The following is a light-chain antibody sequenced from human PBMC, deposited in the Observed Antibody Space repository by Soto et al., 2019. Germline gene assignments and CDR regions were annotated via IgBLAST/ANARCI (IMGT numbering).Light chain of an antibody. CDR1: QGISSW. CDR2: AAS. J-gene: IGKJ4*01. V-gene: IGKV1-12*01. CDR3: RLATSFPLA. Sequence: TITCRASQGISSWLAWYQQKPGKAPKLLIYAASSLQSGVPSRFSGSGSGTDFTLACSSGIPEDLPTYYLRLATSFPLAIGGGTTVDIK.